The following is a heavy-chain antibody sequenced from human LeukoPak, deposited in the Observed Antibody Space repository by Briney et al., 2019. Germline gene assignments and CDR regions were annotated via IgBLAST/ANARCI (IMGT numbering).Heavy chain of an antibody. D-gene: IGHD6-19*01. J-gene: IGHJ4*02. V-gene: IGHV3-7*01. CDR3: ASGWAFQDY. Sequence: GGSLRLSCAASGFTFSNHWMSWVRQAPGKGLEWVANINKDGSEKDYVDSVKGRFTISRDNVQNSVYLEMNSLRAEDTAVYYCASGWAFQDYWGQGKLVTVSS. CDR2: INKDGSEK. CDR1: GFTFSNHW.